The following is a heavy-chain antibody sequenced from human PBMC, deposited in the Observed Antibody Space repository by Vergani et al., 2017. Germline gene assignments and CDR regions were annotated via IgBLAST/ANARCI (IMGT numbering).Heavy chain of an antibody. Sequence: QVQLQQWGAGLLKPSETLSLTCAVYGGSFSGYYWSWIRQPPGKGLEWIGEINHSGSTNYNPSLKSRVTISVDTSKNQFSLKLSTVTAADTAVCYCARGRIPSRGGDGVYYFDYWGQGTLVTVSS. CDR1: GGSFSGYY. CDR2: INHSGST. D-gene: IGHD3-16*01. CDR3: ARGRIPSRGGDGVYYFDY. V-gene: IGHV4-34*01. J-gene: IGHJ4*02.